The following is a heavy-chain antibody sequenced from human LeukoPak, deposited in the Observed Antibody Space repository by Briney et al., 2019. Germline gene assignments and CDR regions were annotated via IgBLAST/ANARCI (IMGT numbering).Heavy chain of an antibody. CDR1: GGSISSYY. Sequence: PSETLSLTCTVSGGSISSYYWSWIRQPPGKGLEWNGYIYYSGSTDYNPSLKSRVTISVDTSNNQFSLKLSSVTAADTAVYYCASGRGLYSFYAFDIWGQGTMVTVSS. V-gene: IGHV4-59*01. D-gene: IGHD5-18*01. CDR3: ASGRGLYSFYAFDI. J-gene: IGHJ3*02. CDR2: IYYSGST.